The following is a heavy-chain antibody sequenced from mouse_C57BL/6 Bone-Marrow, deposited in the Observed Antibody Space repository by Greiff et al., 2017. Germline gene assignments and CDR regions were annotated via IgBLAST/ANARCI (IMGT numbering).Heavy chain of an antibody. CDR3: TSHSIYGGYFDY. Sequence: VQLQQSGTVLARPGASVKMSCKTSGYTFTSYWMHWVKQRPGQGLEWIGAIYPGNSDTSYNQKFKGKAKLTAVTSASTAYMELSSLTNEDSAVYYCTSHSIYGGYFDYWGQGTTLTVSS. V-gene: IGHV1-5*01. CDR1: GYTFTSYW. CDR2: IYPGNSDT. D-gene: IGHD2-5*01. J-gene: IGHJ2*01.